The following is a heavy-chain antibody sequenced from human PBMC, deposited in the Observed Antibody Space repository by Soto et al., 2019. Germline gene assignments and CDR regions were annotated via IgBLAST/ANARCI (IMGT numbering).Heavy chain of an antibody. D-gene: IGHD5-18*01. J-gene: IGHJ4*02. Sequence: PGGSLRLSCAASGFTFSSYAMHWVRQAPGKGLEWVAVISYDGSNKYYADSVKGRFTISRDNSKNTLYLQMNSLRAEDTAVYYCARDLDTAMVTPLLDYWGQGTLVTVS. V-gene: IGHV3-30-3*01. CDR1: GFTFSSYA. CDR3: ARDLDTAMVTPLLDY. CDR2: ISYDGSNK.